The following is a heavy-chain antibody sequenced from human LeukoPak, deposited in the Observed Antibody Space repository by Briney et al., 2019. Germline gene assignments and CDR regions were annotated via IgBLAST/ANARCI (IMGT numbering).Heavy chain of an antibody. Sequence: GESLKISCKGSGYSFTNYWNGWVRQMPGKGLEGRGIIYPGDSDTRYSPSFQGQVTISADKSISTAYLQWSSLKASDTAMYYCARRVEMATITGYYYYMDVWGKGTTVTVSS. D-gene: IGHD5-24*01. CDR2: IYPGDSDT. V-gene: IGHV5-51*01. CDR1: GYSFTNYW. J-gene: IGHJ6*03. CDR3: ARRVEMATITGYYYYMDV.